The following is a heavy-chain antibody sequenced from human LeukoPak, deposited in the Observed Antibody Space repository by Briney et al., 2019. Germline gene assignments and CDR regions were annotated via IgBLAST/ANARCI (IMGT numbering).Heavy chain of an antibody. Sequence: PSETLSLTCTVSGYSISTNYYWAWIRPSPGTGLEWIGSVYHNGETYYSPSLKSRVIISVDTSKNEFSLRLTSVTAADTAVYYCVTPRSWELSDMAVWGKGTTVIVSS. D-gene: IGHD1-26*01. J-gene: IGHJ6*03. CDR2: VYHNGET. CDR3: VTPRSWELSDMAV. CDR1: GYSISTNYY. V-gene: IGHV4-38-2*02.